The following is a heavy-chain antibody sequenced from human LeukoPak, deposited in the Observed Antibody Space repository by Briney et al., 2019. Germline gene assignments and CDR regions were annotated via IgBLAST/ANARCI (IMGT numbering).Heavy chain of an antibody. J-gene: IGHJ4*02. V-gene: IGHV4-39*07. CDR3: ARSLPSRYYYDSSGAPGY. D-gene: IGHD3-22*01. Sequence: PSETLSLTCTVSGGSISSSSYYWGWIRQPPGKGLEWIGSIYYSGSTYYNPSLKSRVTISVDTSKNQFSLKLSSVTAADTAVYYCARSLPSRYYYDSSGAPGYWGQGTLVTVSS. CDR1: GGSISSSSYY. CDR2: IYYSGST.